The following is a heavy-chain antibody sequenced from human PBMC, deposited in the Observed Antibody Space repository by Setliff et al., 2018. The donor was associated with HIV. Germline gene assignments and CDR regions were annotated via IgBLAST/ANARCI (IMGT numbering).Heavy chain of an antibody. J-gene: IGHJ3*02. CDR1: GGSFTSRSYY. D-gene: IGHD3-3*01. Sequence: SETLSLTCTVSGGSFTSRSYYWGWIRQPPGKGLEWIGSIFYSGITYYNPSLKSRVTISVDTSKNQFSLNLTSVTAADTAVYYSARSKTFYDFWGGYYTHGAFKIWGLGTMVTVSS. CDR2: IFYSGIT. V-gene: IGHV4-39*01. CDR3: ARSKTFYDFWGGYYTHGAFKI.